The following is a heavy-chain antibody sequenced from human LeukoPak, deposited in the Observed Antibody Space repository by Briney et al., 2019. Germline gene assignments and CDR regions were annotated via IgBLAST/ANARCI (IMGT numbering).Heavy chain of an antibody. CDR2: IYHSGST. Sequence: GTXSLTCAVSGGSISSSNWWSWVRQPPGKGLEWIGEIYHSGSTNYNPSLKSRVTISVDKSKNQFSLKLSSVTAADTAVYYCASYSSSSRAFDIWGQGTMVTVSS. D-gene: IGHD6-13*01. J-gene: IGHJ3*02. V-gene: IGHV4-4*02. CDR3: ASYSSSSRAFDI. CDR1: GGSISSSNW.